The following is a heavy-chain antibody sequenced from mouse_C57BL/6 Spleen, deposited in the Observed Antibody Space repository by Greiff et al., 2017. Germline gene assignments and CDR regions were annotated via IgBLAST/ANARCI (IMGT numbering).Heavy chain of an antibody. J-gene: IGHJ2*01. CDR1: GFTFSSYT. Sequence: EVQGVESGGGLVKPGGSLKLSCAASGFTFSSYTMSWVRQTPEKRLEWVATISGGGGNTYYPDSVKGRFTISRDNAKNTLYLQMSSLRSEDTALYYCARRDYYYFDYWGQGTTLTVSS. CDR3: ARRDYYYFDY. CDR2: ISGGGGNT. D-gene: IGHD1-1*01. V-gene: IGHV5-9*01.